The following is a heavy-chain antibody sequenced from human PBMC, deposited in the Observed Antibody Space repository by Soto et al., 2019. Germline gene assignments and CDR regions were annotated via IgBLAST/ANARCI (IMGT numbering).Heavy chain of an antibody. CDR2: INPNSGGT. D-gene: IGHD2-2*02. CDR3: ARGKLRGCSSTSCYTTAPKFRVLEGLFRHANWFDP. J-gene: IGHJ5*02. V-gene: IGHV1-2*02. CDR1: GYTFTGYY. Sequence: ASVKVSCKASGYTFTGYYMHWVRQAPGQGLEWMGWINPNSGGTNYAQKFQGRVTMTRDTSISTAYMELSRLRSDDTAVYYCARGKLRGCSSTSCYTTAPKFRVLEGLFRHANWFDPWGQGXLVTVSS.